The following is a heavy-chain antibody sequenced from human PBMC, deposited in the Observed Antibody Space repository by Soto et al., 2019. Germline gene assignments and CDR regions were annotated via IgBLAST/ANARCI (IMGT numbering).Heavy chain of an antibody. CDR1: GYTFTSYA. J-gene: IGHJ4*01. Sequence: ASVKVCCKASGYTFTSYAMHWVRQAPGQRLEWMGWINAGNGNTKYSQKFQGRVTITRDTSASTAYMELSSLRSEDTAVYYCARVPRYSGYDFLRREDSSSWYTRYYFDYWGQGTLVTVSS. CDR3: ARVPRYSGYDFLRREDSSSWYTRYYFDY. CDR2: INAGNGNT. V-gene: IGHV1-3*01. D-gene: IGHD5-12*01.